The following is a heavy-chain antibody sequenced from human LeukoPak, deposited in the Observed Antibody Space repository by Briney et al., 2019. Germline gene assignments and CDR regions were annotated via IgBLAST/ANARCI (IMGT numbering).Heavy chain of an antibody. J-gene: IGHJ4*02. Sequence: SETLSLTCTVSGGSITGYYWSWIRQPPERGLEWIGYIHSDGSTNYNPSLKGRVALSVDSSKNQFSLELRSVTAADTAVYYCARGNTEYSSSYLDYWGQGTLVTVSS. CDR3: ARGNTEYSSSYLDY. D-gene: IGHD6-6*01. CDR2: IHSDGST. CDR1: GGSITGYY. V-gene: IGHV4-59*08.